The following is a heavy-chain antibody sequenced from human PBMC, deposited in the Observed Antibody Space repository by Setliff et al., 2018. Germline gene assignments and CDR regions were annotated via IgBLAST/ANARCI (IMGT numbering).Heavy chain of an antibody. CDR1: GGSISSSSHY. V-gene: IGHV4-39*07. CDR2: MYCTGST. Sequence: PSETLSLTCTVSGGSISSSSHYWGWIRQPPGKGLEWIGSMYCTGSTYYNPSLKSRVTMSVDTSKRQFSLKLGSATAADTAVYYCARDMGQPYYFESWGLGTQVTVSS. CDR3: ARDMGQPYYFES. D-gene: IGHD1-1*01. J-gene: IGHJ4*02.